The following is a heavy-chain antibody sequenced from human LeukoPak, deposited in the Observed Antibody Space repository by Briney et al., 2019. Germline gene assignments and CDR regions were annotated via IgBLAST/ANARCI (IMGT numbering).Heavy chain of an antibody. CDR3: ARHGLGSSWFGFDY. J-gene: IGHJ4*02. Sequence: GESLKISCKASGYNFTTYWIAWVRQMPGKGLECMGIIYPDDSDTRYSPSFQGQVSISADKSISTAYLQWSSLKASDTAMYYCARHGLGSSWFGFDYWGQGTLVTVSS. CDR1: GYNFTTYW. D-gene: IGHD6-13*01. V-gene: IGHV5-51*01. CDR2: IYPDDSDT.